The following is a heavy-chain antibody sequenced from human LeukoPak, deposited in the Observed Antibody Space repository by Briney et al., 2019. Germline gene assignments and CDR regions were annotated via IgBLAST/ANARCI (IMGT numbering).Heavy chain of an antibody. CDR2: IIPIFGTA. CDR1: GVTFSSYA. Sequence: ASVKVSCKASGVTFSSYAISGVRQAPGQGLEWMGGIIPIFGTANYAQKFHGRVTITADKSTSTAYMQLSNLRSEDTAVYYCARGYGSGSYQDYWGQGTLVTVSS. D-gene: IGHD3-10*01. V-gene: IGHV1-69*06. J-gene: IGHJ4*02. CDR3: ARGYGSGSYQDY.